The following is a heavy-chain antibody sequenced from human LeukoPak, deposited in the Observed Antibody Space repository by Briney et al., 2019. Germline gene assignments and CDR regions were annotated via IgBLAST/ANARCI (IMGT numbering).Heavy chain of an antibody. Sequence: PGGSLRLSCAASGFTFSSYAMSWVRQAPGKGLEWVSAISGSGGSTYYADSVKGRFTISRDNSKNTLYLQMNSLRAEDTAVYYCAKDRLRRNLGYYFDYWGQGTLVTVSS. V-gene: IGHV3-23*01. J-gene: IGHJ4*02. CDR3: AKDRLRRNLGYYFDY. D-gene: IGHD5-12*01. CDR1: GFTFSSYA. CDR2: ISGSGGST.